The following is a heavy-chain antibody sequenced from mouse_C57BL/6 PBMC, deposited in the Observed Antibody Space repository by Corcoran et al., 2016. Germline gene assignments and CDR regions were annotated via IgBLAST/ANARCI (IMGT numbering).Heavy chain of an antibody. Sequence: EVQLQQSGPELVKPGASVKIPCKASGYTFTDYNMDWVRQGHGKSLEWIGDINPNNGGTSYNQKFKGKATLTIDKSASTAYMELRSLTSEDTAVDYCARKDDGYSGLYAMDYWGQGTSVTVSS. J-gene: IGHJ4*01. CDR3: ARKDDGYSGLYAMDY. CDR2: INPNNGGT. CDR1: GYTFTDYN. D-gene: IGHD2-3*01. V-gene: IGHV1-18*01.